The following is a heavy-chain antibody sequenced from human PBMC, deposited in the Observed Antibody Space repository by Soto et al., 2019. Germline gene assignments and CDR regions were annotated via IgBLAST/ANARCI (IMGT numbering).Heavy chain of an antibody. V-gene: IGHV3-74*01. D-gene: IGHD3-3*01. CDR1: GFTFSSYW. CDR3: ARGKRFLGNYCGMDV. CDR2: INSDGSST. Sequence: EVQLVESGGGLVQPGGSLRLSCAASGFTFSSYWMHWVRQAPGKGLVWVSRINSDGSSTSYADSVKGRFTISRDNAKNTLYLQMNSLRAEDTAVYYCARGKRFLGNYCGMDVWGQGTTVTVSS. J-gene: IGHJ6*02.